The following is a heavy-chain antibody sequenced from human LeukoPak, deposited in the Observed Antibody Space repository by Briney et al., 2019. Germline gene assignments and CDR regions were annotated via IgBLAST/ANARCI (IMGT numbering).Heavy chain of an antibody. Sequence: SETLSLTCTVSGGSIRSDDYYWSWIRQPPGKGLEWIGEINHSGSTNYNPSLKSRVTISVDTSKNQFSLKLSSVTAADTAVYYCARGRLSLYCSSTSCYVWFDPWGQGTLVTVSS. V-gene: IGHV4-34*01. CDR2: INHSGST. D-gene: IGHD2-2*01. CDR3: ARGRLSLYCSSTSCYVWFDP. CDR1: GGSIRSDDYY. J-gene: IGHJ5*02.